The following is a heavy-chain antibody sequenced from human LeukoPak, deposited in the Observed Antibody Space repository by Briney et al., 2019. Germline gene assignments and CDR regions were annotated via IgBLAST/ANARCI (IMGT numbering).Heavy chain of an antibody. D-gene: IGHD6-13*01. J-gene: IGHJ6*02. CDR2: INSDGSST. Sequence: GGSLRLSCAASGFTFSSYWMHWVRQAPGKGLVWVSRINSDGSSTSYADSVKGRFTISRDNAKNTLYLQMSSLRSEDTAVYYCARIQIAAALFGMDVWGQGTTVTVSS. CDR1: GFTFSSYW. V-gene: IGHV3-74*01. CDR3: ARIQIAAALFGMDV.